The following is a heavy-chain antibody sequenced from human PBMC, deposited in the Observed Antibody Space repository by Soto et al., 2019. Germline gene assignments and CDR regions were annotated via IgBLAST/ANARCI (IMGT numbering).Heavy chain of an antibody. D-gene: IGHD3-22*01. Sequence: QVQLQESGPGLVKPSGTLSLTCAVSGGSISSNNWWSWIRQPPGKGLEWIGEIYHTGSTNYNPSLKSRVTLSVYKSKNQFSLKLSSVTAADTAVYYSARSSRYPYDRSEGNCAYLGQGTLVTVSS. CDR2: IYHTGST. V-gene: IGHV4-4*02. CDR1: GGSISSNNW. J-gene: IGHJ4*02. CDR3: ARSSRYPYDRSEGNCAY.